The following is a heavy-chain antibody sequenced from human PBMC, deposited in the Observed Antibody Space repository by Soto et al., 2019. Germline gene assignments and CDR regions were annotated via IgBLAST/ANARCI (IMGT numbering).Heavy chain of an antibody. D-gene: IGHD2-15*01. CDR3: ARDGYCSGGSCYSVPVFDY. J-gene: IGHJ4*02. V-gene: IGHV3-23*01. Sequence: GGSLSLSCATSRFSFASCAIGWVCEAPGKGLEWVSDIIDSGGSTYYADSVKGRFTISRDNSKSTLYLQMNSLRAEDTAVYYCARDGYCSGGSCYSVPVFDYWGQGP. CDR2: IIDSGGST. CDR1: RFSFASCA.